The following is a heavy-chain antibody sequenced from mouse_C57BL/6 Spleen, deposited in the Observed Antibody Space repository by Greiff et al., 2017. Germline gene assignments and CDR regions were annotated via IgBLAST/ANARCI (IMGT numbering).Heavy chain of an antibody. Sequence: EVQGVESGGGLVQPGGSMKLSCVASGFTFSNYWMNWVRQSPEKGLEWVAQIRLKSDNYATHYAESVKGRFTISRDDSKSSVYLQMNNLRAEDTGIYYCTVAGTAYWGQGTTLTVSS. V-gene: IGHV6-3*01. J-gene: IGHJ2*01. CDR2: IRLKSDNYAT. D-gene: IGHD4-1*01. CDR3: TVAGTAY. CDR1: GFTFSNYW.